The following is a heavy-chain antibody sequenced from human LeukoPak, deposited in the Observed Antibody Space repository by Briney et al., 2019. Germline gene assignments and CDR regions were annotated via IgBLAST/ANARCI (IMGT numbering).Heavy chain of an antibody. Sequence: SETLSLTCAVYGGSFSGYYWSWIRQPPGKGLEWIGEINHSGSTNYNPSLKSRVTISVDTSKNQFSLKLSSVTAADTAVYYCASTAYYYDSSGYSYYYYGMDVWGQGTTVTVSS. CDR3: ASTAYYYDSSGYSYYYYGMDV. J-gene: IGHJ6*02. CDR2: INHSGST. D-gene: IGHD3-22*01. CDR1: GGSFSGYY. V-gene: IGHV4-34*01.